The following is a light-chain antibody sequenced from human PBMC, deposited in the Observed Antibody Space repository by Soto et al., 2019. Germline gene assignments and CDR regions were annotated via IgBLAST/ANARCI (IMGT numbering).Light chain of an antibody. Sequence: DIQMTQSPSTLSASVGDRVTITCRASQSVQSWLAWYQQKPGKAPNLLLYKEARLESGVASRFSGSGSGTELSLTISSLQPDDFATYYFQQYEFYWTFGQGTKVEL. CDR1: QSVQSW. CDR2: KEA. CDR3: QQYEFYWT. J-gene: IGKJ1*01. V-gene: IGKV1-5*03.